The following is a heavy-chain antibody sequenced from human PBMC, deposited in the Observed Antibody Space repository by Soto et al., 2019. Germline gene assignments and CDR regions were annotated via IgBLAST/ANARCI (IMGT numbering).Heavy chain of an antibody. J-gene: IGHJ3*02. V-gene: IGHV1-8*01. CDR1: GYTFTSYD. Sequence: GASVKVSCKASGYTFTSYDINWVRRATGQGLEWMGWMNPNSGNTGYAQKFQGRVTMTRNTSISTAYMELSSLRSEDTAVYYCARGRPHCSSTSCYLEAFDIWGQGTMVTVSS. CDR2: MNPNSGNT. CDR3: ARGRPHCSSTSCYLEAFDI. D-gene: IGHD2-2*01.